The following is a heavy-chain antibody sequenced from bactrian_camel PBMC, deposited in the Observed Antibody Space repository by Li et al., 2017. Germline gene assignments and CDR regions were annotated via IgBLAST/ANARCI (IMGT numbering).Heavy chain of an antibody. Sequence: DVQLVESGGGSVQAGGSLRLSCTHSGYISSRHCMGWFRQAPGKELEWVSHINSAGTTYYADSVKGRFTISRDNAQNTLYLQLNSLKSEDTALYYCAADLDRDLGPFGSWGQGTQVTVS. V-gene: IGHV3S40*01. CDR3: AADLDRDLGPFGS. J-gene: IGHJ6*01. CDR1: GYISSRHC. D-gene: IGHD1*01. CDR2: INSAGTT.